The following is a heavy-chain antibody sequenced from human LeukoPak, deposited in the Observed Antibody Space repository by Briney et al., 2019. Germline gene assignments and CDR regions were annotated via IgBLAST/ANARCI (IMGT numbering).Heavy chain of an antibody. Sequence: AGGSLRLSCAASGFTFSSYVMSWVRQAPGKGLEWVSAISGSGGSTYYADSVKGRFTISRDNSKNTLYLQMNSLRAEDTAVYYCAKDLPLIGYPPIWGQGTMVTVSS. D-gene: IGHD5-18*01. CDR2: ISGSGGST. V-gene: IGHV3-23*01. CDR3: AKDLPLIGYPPI. CDR1: GFTFSSYV. J-gene: IGHJ3*02.